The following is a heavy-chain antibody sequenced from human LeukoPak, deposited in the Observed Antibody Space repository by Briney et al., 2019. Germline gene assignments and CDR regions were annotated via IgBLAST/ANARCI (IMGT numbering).Heavy chain of an antibody. D-gene: IGHD3-10*01. J-gene: IGHJ4*02. V-gene: IGHV1-58*02. CDR3: AGTPWFGELTLDY. CDR1: RFTFTSST. CDR2: IVVGSGNT. Sequence: SVKVSCKASRFTFTSSTIQWVRQARGQRLEWIGWIVVGSGNTNYAQKFQERVIITRDMSTTTVYMELSSLRSEDTAVYYCAGTPWFGELTLDYWGQGTLVTVSS.